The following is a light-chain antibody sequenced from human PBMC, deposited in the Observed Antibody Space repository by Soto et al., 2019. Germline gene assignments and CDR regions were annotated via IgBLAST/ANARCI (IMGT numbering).Light chain of an antibody. CDR1: QSLLHTDGYNY. J-gene: IGKJ1*01. CDR2: LGS. V-gene: IGKV2-28*01. CDR3: MHALQTHPT. Sequence: DTVMTQSPLSLPVTPGEPASISCWSSQSLLHTDGYNYLDWYLQKPGQSPQLLSYLGSYRASGVPDRVSGSGSRTDFTLKITGVEAEDVEVYYYMHALQTHPTFGHGTKLAI.